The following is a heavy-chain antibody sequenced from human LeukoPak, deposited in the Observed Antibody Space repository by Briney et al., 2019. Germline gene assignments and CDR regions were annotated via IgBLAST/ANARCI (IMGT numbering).Heavy chain of an antibody. CDR2: VYYTGST. CDR1: GGSVSNYY. J-gene: IGHJ4*02. Sequence: KASETLSLTCSVSGGSVSNYYWSWIRQPPGKGLEWLGYVYYTGSTNYNPSLKSRVTMFEDKSKNQFSLRLYSVTVADTAAYYCARHFAYSSSSYFDYWGQGSLVTVSS. CDR3: ARHFAYSSSSYFDY. V-gene: IGHV4-59*08. D-gene: IGHD6-6*01.